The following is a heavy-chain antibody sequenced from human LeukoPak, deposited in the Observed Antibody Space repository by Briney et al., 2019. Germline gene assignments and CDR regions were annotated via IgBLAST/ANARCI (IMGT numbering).Heavy chain of an antibody. D-gene: IGHD2-15*01. CDR2: INPSGGST. J-gene: IGHJ5*02. CDR1: GYTFTSYY. Sequence: ASVKVSCKASGYTFTSYYMHWVRQAPGQGLEWMGIINPSGGSTSYAQKFQGRVTMTRNTSISTAYMELSSLRSEDTAVYYCARGEREDTSSAWSDPWGQGTLVTVSS. V-gene: IGHV1-46*01. CDR3: ARGEREDTSSAWSDP.